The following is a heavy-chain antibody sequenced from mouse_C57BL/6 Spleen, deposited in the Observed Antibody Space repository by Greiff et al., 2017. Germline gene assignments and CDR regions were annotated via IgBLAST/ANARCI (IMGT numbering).Heavy chain of an antibody. V-gene: IGHV1-81*01. CDR3: ARREDYGSSFAY. D-gene: IGHD1-1*01. Sequence: QVQLQQSGAELARPGASVKLSCKASGYTFTSYGLSWVKQRTGQGLEWIGEIYPRSGNTYYNEKFKGKATLTADKSSSTAYMELRSLTSEDSAVYFCARREDYGSSFAYWGQGTLVTVSA. CDR2: IYPRSGNT. J-gene: IGHJ3*01. CDR1: GYTFTSYG.